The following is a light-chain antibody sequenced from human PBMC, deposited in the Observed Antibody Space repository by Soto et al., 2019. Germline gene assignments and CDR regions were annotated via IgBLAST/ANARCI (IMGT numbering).Light chain of an antibody. Sequence: EIVLTQSPGTLSLSPGERATLSCRASQTFSNSFLSWFQQIPGQAPRLLIYGASMRATGIPDRFSGSGSGTDFTLTISSLQSEDFATYYCHQGYSIPQTFGQGTKVDIK. CDR2: GAS. CDR1: QTFSNSF. J-gene: IGKJ1*01. CDR3: HQGYSIPQT. V-gene: IGKV3-20*01.